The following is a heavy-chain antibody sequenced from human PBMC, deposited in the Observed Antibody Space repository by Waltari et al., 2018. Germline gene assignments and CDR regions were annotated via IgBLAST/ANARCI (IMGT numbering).Heavy chain of an antibody. Sequence: QVQLVQSGAEVKKPGASVKVSCKVSGYTRTELSMHWVRQAPGKGLEWMGGFDPEDGETIYAQKFQGRVTMTEDTSTDTAYMELSSLRSEDTAVYYCATALFLATDDSDAFDIWGQGTMVTVSS. CDR3: ATALFLATDDSDAFDI. CDR2: FDPEDGET. J-gene: IGHJ3*02. V-gene: IGHV1-24*01. D-gene: IGHD5-12*01. CDR1: GYTRTELS.